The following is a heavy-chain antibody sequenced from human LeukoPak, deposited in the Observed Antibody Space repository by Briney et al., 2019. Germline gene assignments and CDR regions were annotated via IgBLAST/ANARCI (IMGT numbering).Heavy chain of an antibody. Sequence: PPGASLRLSCAASGFTFSSYSMNWVRQAPGKGLEWVSYISSSSTTIYYADSVKGRFTISRDNAKNSLYLQMNSLRAEDTAVYYCARGIAAARIYYYYMDVWGKGTTVTVSS. CDR2: ISSSSTTI. CDR3: ARGIAAARIYYYYMDV. J-gene: IGHJ6*03. V-gene: IGHV3-48*01. CDR1: GFTFSSYS. D-gene: IGHD6-13*01.